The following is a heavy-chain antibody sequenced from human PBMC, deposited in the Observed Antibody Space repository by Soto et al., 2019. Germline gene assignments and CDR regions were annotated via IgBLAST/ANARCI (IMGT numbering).Heavy chain of an antibody. V-gene: IGHV1-69*02. D-gene: IGHD4-17*01. CDR1: GGTFYSYT. J-gene: IGHJ4*02. Sequence: QVQLVQSGAEVKKPGSSVKVSCKASGGTFYSYTITWVRQAPGQGLEWMGRIIPILDLPNYAQKFQVRVTITADKSTSTAYMELSSLRSEDTAVYYCAIPLAGIYVDNPLDFWGQGTLVTVSS. CDR2: IIPILDLP. CDR3: AIPLAGIYVDNPLDF.